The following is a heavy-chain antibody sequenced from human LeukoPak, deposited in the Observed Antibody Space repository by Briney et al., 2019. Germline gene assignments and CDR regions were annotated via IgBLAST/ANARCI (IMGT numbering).Heavy chain of an antibody. CDR1: GYNFTSYW. V-gene: IGHV5-51*01. J-gene: IGHJ5*02. CDR3: ARREGYYYGSGSPLYWFDP. D-gene: IGHD3-10*01. Sequence: GESLKISCKGSGYNFTSYWIGWVRQVPGKGLEWMGIIYPGDYDTRYSPSFQGQVTISADKSISTAYLQWSSLKASDTAMYYCARREGYYYGSGSPLYWFDPWGQGTLVTVSS. CDR2: IYPGDYDT.